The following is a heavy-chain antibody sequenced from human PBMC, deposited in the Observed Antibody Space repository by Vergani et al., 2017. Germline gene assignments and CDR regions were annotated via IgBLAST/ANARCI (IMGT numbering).Heavy chain of an antibody. CDR2: INNNGGST. V-gene: IGHV3-23*01. J-gene: IGHJ3*01. CDR3: AKVCGSTSCPYGGGAFDV. CDR1: GFTFNSYA. D-gene: IGHD2-2*01. Sequence: VHLLESGGGVVQTGGSLRLSCAASGFTFNSYAMTWVRQAPGKGLEWVSGINNNGGSTYYADSVKGRFTISRDNSKNTLYLQMTDLRAEDTATYYCAKVCGSTSCPYGGGAFDVWGHGTMVTVSS.